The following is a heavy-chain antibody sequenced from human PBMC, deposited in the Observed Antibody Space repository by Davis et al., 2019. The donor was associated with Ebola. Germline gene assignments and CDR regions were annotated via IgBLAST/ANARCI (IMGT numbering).Heavy chain of an antibody. Sequence: GESLKISCKGSGYTFTSYYMHWVRQAPGQGLEWMGIINPSGGSTSYAQKFQGRVTMTRDTSTSTVYMELSSLRSEDTAVYYCARVGSGWYYYDYWGQGTLVTVSS. V-gene: IGHV1-46*01. CDR1: GYTFTSYY. J-gene: IGHJ4*02. D-gene: IGHD6-19*01. CDR3: ARVGSGWYYYDY. CDR2: INPSGGST.